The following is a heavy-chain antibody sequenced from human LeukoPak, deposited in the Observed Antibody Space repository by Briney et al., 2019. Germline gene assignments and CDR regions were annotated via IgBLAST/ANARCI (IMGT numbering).Heavy chain of an antibody. CDR2: INPNSGGT. Sequence: GASVKVSCKASGGTFSTYVISWVRQAPGQGLEWMGWINPNSGGTKYAQKFQGRVTMTGDTSISTAYMELSRLRSDDTAVYYCARDIYYDSSLSFDPWGQGTLVTVSS. J-gene: IGHJ5*02. CDR1: GGTFSTYV. V-gene: IGHV1-2*02. CDR3: ARDIYYDSSLSFDP. D-gene: IGHD3-22*01.